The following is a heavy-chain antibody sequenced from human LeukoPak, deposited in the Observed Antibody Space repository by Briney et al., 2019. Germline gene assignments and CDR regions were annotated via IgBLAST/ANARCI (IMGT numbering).Heavy chain of an antibody. CDR1: GFTFTTYA. V-gene: IGHV3-64*04. CDR3: AREEWFFDY. J-gene: IGHJ4*02. Sequence: GGSLRLSCSASGFTFTTYAMHWVRQAPGKGLEFVSGISSSGDSTYYADSVKGRFTISRDDSKNTLYLQMNSLRAEDTAVYYCAREEWFFDYWGQGTLVTVSS. CDR2: ISSSGDST. D-gene: IGHD3-3*01.